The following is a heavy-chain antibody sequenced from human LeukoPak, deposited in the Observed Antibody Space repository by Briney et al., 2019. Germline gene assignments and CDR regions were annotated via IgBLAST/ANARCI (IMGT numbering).Heavy chain of an antibody. CDR3: AKLHSSWLMYYFDY. D-gene: IGHD6-13*01. CDR1: GFTFSSYA. CDR2: ISGSGGST. Sequence: PGGSLRLSCVASGFTFSSYAMSWVRQAPGKGLDWVSAISGSGGSTYYADSVKGRFTISRDNSKNTLYLQMNSLRAEDTAVYYCAKLHSSWLMYYFDYWGQGTLVTVSS. V-gene: IGHV3-23*01. J-gene: IGHJ4*02.